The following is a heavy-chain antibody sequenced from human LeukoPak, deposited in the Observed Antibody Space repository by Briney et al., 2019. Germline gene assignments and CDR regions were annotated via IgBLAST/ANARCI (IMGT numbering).Heavy chain of an antibody. CDR2: ISWNSGSI. J-gene: IGHJ4*02. Sequence: GRSLRLSCAASGFTFDDYAMHWVRQAPGKGLEWVSGISWNSGSIGYADSAKGRFTISRDNAKNSLYLQMNSLRAEDTALYYCAKGITGYYDSRGYYGGFDYWGQGTLVTVSS. CDR3: AKGITGYYDSRGYYGGFDY. D-gene: IGHD3-22*01. CDR1: GFTFDDYA. V-gene: IGHV3-9*01.